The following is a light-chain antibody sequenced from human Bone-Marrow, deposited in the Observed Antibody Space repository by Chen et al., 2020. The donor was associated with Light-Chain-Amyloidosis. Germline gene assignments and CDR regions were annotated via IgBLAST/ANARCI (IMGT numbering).Light chain of an antibody. CDR1: QTISSNY. V-gene: IGKV3-20*01. J-gene: IGKJ4*01. CDR3: QQDGTSPLT. CDR2: GSS. Sequence: EIVLTQSPGTLSLSPGEGANLSCRAIQTISSNYLTWYQQKFGQAPMLLIYGSSRRATGIPDRFTGSGSGTDFTLTINRLEPEDFAMYYCQQDGTSPLTFGGGTKVEIK.